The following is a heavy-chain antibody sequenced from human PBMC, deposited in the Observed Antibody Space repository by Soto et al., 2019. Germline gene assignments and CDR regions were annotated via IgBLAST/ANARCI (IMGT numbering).Heavy chain of an antibody. J-gene: IGHJ4*02. CDR2: IYYSGST. D-gene: IGHD1-26*01. V-gene: IGHV4-30-4*01. Sequence: SETLSLTCTVSGGSISSGDYYWSWIRQPPGKGLEWIGYIYYSGSTYYNPSLKSRVTISVDTSKNQFSLKLSSVTAADTAVYYCARGYGGSYSYYFDYWGQGTLVTVSS. CDR1: GGSISSGDYY. CDR3: ARGYGGSYSYYFDY.